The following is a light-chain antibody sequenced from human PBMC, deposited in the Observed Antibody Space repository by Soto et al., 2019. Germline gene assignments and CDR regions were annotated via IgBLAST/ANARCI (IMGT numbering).Light chain of an antibody. J-gene: IGKJ2*01. V-gene: IGKV1-39*01. CDR2: DES. CDR1: QNVGRF. CDR3: QQGYDTPYT. Sequence: DIQMTQSPSSLSASVGDRVTIPCRASQNVGRFLNWYQQKPGQAPKMLINDESNLQIGVPSRFSGSGSGTDFTLTISSLKPEDFATYYCQQGYDTPYTFGQGTKVDIK.